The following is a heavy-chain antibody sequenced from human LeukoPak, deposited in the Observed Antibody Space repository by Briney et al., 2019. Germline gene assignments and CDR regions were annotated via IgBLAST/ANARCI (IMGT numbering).Heavy chain of an antibody. J-gene: IGHJ3*02. D-gene: IGHD5-24*01. CDR1: GGSISSGDYY. V-gene: IGHV4-30-4*08. CDR3: ARVWMATANDAFDI. CDR2: IYYSGST. Sequence: PSETLSLTCTVSGGSISSGDYYWSWIRQPPGKGLEWIGYIYYSGSTYYNPPLKSRVTISVDTSKNQFSLKLSSVTAADTAVYYCARVWMATANDAFDIWGQGTMVTVSS.